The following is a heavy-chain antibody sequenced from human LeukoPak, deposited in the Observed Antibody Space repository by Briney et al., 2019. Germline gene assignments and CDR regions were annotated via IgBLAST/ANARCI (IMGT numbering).Heavy chain of an antibody. J-gene: IGHJ5*02. CDR2: IYYSGST. CDR1: GGSISFYY. Sequence: PSETLSLTCTVSGGSISFYYWSWIRQPPGKGLEWIGYIYYSGSTNYNPSLKSRVTISVDTSKNQSSLKLSSVTAADTAVYYCARGAVAVAGEGWFDPWGQGTLVTVSS. D-gene: IGHD6-19*01. V-gene: IGHV4-59*01. CDR3: ARGAVAVAGEGWFDP.